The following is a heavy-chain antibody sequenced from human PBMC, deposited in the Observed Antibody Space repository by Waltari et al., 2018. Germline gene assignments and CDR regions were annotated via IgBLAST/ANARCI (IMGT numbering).Heavy chain of an antibody. CDR2: INPNSGGT. D-gene: IGHD6-19*01. CDR3: AVIEYSSLPPVDY. J-gene: IGHJ4*02. CDR1: GYTFTPYY. Sequence: QVPLVESGDEGKKPGASVKGSCKASGYTFTPYYSHWARRAPGQGLQWMGWINPNSGGTNYAQKFQGWVTMTRDTSIDTAYMELSRLRSDDTAVYYCAVIEYSSLPPVDYWGQGTPVTVSS. V-gene: IGHV1-2*04.